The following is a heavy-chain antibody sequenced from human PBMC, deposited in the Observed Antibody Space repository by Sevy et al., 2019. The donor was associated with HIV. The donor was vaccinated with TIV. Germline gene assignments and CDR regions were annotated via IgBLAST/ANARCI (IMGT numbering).Heavy chain of an antibody. V-gene: IGHV3-7*01. CDR1: RFTFKTYW. CDR3: ARDSPGYGGYSY. Sequence: GGCLRLSCAASRFTFKTYWMSWVRQAPGKGLEWVDNIKEDGSAKYYADSVRGRFTISRDNAKNSLYLQMSSPRVEDTAVYYCARDSPGYGGYSYWGQGTLVTVSS. CDR2: IKEDGSAK. J-gene: IGHJ4*01. D-gene: IGHD1-26*01.